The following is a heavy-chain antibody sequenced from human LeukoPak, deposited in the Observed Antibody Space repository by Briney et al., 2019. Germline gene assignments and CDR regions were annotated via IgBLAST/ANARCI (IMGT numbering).Heavy chain of an antibody. D-gene: IGHD6-13*01. V-gene: IGHV3-72*01. Sequence: PGGSLRLSCAASGFTFSDSFMSWVRQAPGKGLEWVGRSRNKADSYTAEYAASVKGRFTISRDESKNSLYLQISSLETEDAAVYYCATSSWYRFAYWGQGSLVTVSS. CDR3: ATSSWYRFAY. J-gene: IGHJ4*02. CDR2: SRNKADSYTA. CDR1: GFTFSDSF.